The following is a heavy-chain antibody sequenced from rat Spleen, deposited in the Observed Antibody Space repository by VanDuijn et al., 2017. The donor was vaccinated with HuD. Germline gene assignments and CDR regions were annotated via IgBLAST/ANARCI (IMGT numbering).Heavy chain of an antibody. CDR2: ISTGGGNT. J-gene: IGHJ2*01. CDR1: GFTFSNSY. CDR3: STAGSFTDYYFAGGFDY. D-gene: IGHD1-6*01. V-gene: IGHV5-25*01. Sequence: EVQLVESGGGLVQPGRSMKLSCVASGFTFSNSYMAWVRQAPTKGLEWVAYISTGGGNTYYRDSVKGRFTVSRDNAKSTLYLQMDSLRSEDTATYYCSTAGSFTDYYFAGGFDYWGQGVMVTVSS.